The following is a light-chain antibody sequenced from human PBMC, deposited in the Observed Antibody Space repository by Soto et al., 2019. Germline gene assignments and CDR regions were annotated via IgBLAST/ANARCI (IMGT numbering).Light chain of an antibody. J-gene: IGKJ2*01. CDR2: GAS. V-gene: IGKV3-20*01. CDR3: QQYDSSLYT. CDR1: QSVSSSY. Sequence: ELVLTQSPGTLSLSPGERATLSCRASQSVSSSYLAWYQQKPGQAPRLLISGASTRATGIPDRFSGSGSGTDFTLTISRLEPEDSAVYYCQQYDSSLYTFGQGTKLEIK.